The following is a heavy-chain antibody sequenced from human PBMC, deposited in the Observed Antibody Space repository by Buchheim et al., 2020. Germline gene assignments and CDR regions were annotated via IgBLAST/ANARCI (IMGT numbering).Heavy chain of an antibody. J-gene: IGHJ6*02. CDR2: ISWDGGST. V-gene: IGHV3-43D*03. Sequence: EVQLVESGGVVVQPGGSLRLSCAASGFTFDDYAMHWVRQAPGKGLEWVSLISWDGGSTYFADSVKGRFTISRDNSKNSLYLQMNSLRAEDTALYYCAKDIWQQLVLGGMDVWGQGTT. CDR1: GFTFDDYA. CDR3: AKDIWQQLVLGGMDV. D-gene: IGHD6-13*01.